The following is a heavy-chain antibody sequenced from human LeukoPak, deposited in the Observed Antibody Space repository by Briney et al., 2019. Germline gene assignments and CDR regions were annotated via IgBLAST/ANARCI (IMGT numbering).Heavy chain of an antibody. J-gene: IGHJ2*01. V-gene: IGHV4-4*07. CDR3: ARDSTASSPWYFDL. CDR2: MYITGNT. CDR1: GGSISSYY. Sequence: SETLSLTCTVSGGSISSYYWSWIRQPAGKGLEWIGRMYITGNTNYNPSLKSRVTMSLDTSKNHFSLKLSSVAAADTAVYYCARDSTASSPWYFDLWGRGTLVTVSS. D-gene: IGHD2-21*02.